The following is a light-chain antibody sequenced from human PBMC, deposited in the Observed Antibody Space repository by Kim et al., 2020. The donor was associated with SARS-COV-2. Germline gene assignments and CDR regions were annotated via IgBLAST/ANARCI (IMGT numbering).Light chain of an antibody. CDR3: QQYGGSPSFT. V-gene: IGKV3-20*01. CDR2: AAS. Sequence: PGDAATLSRRASQSVTSNYFAWYQQRPGHAPSLLIYAASKRAEGIPDRFSGSGSVADFTLTISRLEPEDFAVYYCQQYGGSPSFTFGQGTRLEIK. J-gene: IGKJ5*01. CDR1: QSVTSNY.